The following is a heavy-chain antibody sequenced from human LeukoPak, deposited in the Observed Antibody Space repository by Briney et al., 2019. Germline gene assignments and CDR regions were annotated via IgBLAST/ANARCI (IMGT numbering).Heavy chain of an antibody. D-gene: IGHD3-22*01. CDR2: ISSGSSFM. Sequence: KTGGSLRLSCAASGFTFSRYSMNWVRQPPGKGLEWVSSISSGSSFMYYADSVKGRFTISRDNAKNSLYLQMNSLRAKDTALYYCARDYYDSSGSSWFDPWGQGTLVTVSS. CDR3: ARDYYDSSGSSWFDP. CDR1: GFTFSRYS. J-gene: IGHJ5*02. V-gene: IGHV3-21*01.